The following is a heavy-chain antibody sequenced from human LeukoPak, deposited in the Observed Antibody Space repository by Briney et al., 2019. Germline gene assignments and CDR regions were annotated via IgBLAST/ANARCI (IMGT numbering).Heavy chain of an antibody. J-gene: IGHJ6*03. CDR1: GYSFTSYW. CDR3: ARLRYGSSWFYYYYMDV. CDR2: IYPGDSDT. Sequence: GESLKISCKGSGYSFTSYWIGWVRQMPGKGLEWMGIIYPGDSDTRYSPSFQGQVTISADKSISTAYLQWSSLKASDTAMYYCARLRYGSSWFYYYYMDVWGKGTTVTVSS. D-gene: IGHD6-13*01. V-gene: IGHV5-51*01.